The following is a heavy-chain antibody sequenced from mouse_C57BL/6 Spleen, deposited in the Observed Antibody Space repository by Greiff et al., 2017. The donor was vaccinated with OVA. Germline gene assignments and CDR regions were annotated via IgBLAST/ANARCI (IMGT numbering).Heavy chain of an antibody. J-gene: IGHJ1*03. CDR3: AREPGGDWYFDV. CDR1: GYSITSGYY. Sequence: EVKLLESGPGLVKPSQSLSLTCSVTGYSITSGYYWNWIRQFPGNKLEWMGYISYDGSNNYNPSLKNRISITRDTSKNQFFLKLNSVTTEDTATYYCAREPGGDWYFDVWGTGTTVTVSS. V-gene: IGHV3-6*01. CDR2: ISYDGSN.